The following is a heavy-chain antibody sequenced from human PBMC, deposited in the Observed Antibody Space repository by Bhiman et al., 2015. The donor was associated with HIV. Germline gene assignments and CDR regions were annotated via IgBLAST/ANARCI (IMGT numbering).Heavy chain of an antibody. CDR1: GFTFDDYA. V-gene: IGHV3-9*01. Sequence: EVQLVESGGGLVQPGRSLRLSCAVSGFTFDDYAMHWVRQAPGKGLEWVSGISWNSGGIDYADSVKGRFTISRDNAKNSLYLQMNSLRAEDTAVYYCARGSSSSLSAERFDPWGQGTLVTVSS. J-gene: IGHJ5*02. CDR2: ISWNSGGI. D-gene: IGHD6-6*01. CDR3: ARGSSSSLSAERFDP.